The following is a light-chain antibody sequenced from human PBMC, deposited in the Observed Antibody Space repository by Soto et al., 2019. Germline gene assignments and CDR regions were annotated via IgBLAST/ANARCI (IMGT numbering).Light chain of an antibody. Sequence: EGVLTQSPGTLSLSPGERVTLSCRASQSVSSRYLAWYQQKPGQAPRLLIYGTSTRATGIPDRFSGRGSGRDFTLTISRLEPEDFAVYYCQQYGGSPLYTFGQGIKLEIK. CDR1: QSVSSRY. V-gene: IGKV3-20*01. CDR2: GTS. CDR3: QQYGGSPLYT. J-gene: IGKJ2*01.